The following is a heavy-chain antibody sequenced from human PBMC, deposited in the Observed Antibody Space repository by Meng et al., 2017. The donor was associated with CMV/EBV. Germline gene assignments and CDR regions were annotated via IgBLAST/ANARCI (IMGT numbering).Heavy chain of an antibody. CDR3: ARDRLGYCSSTSCYYGAD. Sequence: VSVKVSCKASGYTFTGYYMHWVRQAPGQGLEWMGWINPNSGGTNYAQKFQGRVTMTRDTSISTAYMELSRLRSDDTAVYYCARDRLGYCSSTSCYYGADWGQGTLVTVSS. J-gene: IGHJ4*02. CDR1: GYTFTGYY. V-gene: IGHV1-2*02. CDR2: INPNSGGT. D-gene: IGHD2-2*01.